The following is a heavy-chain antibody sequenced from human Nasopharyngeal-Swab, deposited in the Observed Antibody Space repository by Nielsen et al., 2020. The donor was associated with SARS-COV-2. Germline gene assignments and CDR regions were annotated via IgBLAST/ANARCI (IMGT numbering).Heavy chain of an antibody. V-gene: IGHV3-15*01. CDR2: ITCKTDGRTT. CDR3: TTDRNTYYDILTGYHEYPDY. Sequence: GESLKISCAASGFTFSNACMSWVRQAPGKVLEWVGRITCKTDGRTTDYAAPVQVRFTISRDDSKNTLYLQMNSLKTEETAVYYCTTDRNTYYDILTGYHEYPDYWGQGTLVTVSS. CDR1: GFTFSNAC. D-gene: IGHD3-9*01. J-gene: IGHJ4*02.